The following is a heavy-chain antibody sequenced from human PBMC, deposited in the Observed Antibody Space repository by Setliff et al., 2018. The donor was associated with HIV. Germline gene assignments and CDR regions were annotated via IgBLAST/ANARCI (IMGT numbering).Heavy chain of an antibody. D-gene: IGHD1-26*01. CDR3: AKTVGPTTWYFDL. CDR1: GFTFSAYD. Sequence: GGSLRLSCEASGFTFSAYDMTWLRQSPEKGLEWVSFIYSGGNRTYYADSVKGRFTVSRDNSKNTVFLQMRSLKVEDTATYYCAKTVGPTTWYFDLWGRGSVVTVSS. CDR2: IYSGGNRT. J-gene: IGHJ2*01. V-gene: IGHV3-23*03.